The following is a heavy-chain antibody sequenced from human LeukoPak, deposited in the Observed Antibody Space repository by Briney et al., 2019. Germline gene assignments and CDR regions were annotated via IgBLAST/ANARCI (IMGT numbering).Heavy chain of an antibody. J-gene: IGHJ4*02. CDR3: ARIEHRVSQSYFFDF. CDR2: TYYRSKWYN. Sequence: SQTLSLTCDISGDSVSSNSAAWNWIRQSPLRGLEWLGRTYYRSKWYNDYAVSVKSRITINPDTSKNQFSLKLSSVTAADTAVYYCARIEHRVSQSYFFDFWGQGSLVTVSS. D-gene: IGHD6-13*01. V-gene: IGHV6-1*01. CDR1: GDSVSSNSAA.